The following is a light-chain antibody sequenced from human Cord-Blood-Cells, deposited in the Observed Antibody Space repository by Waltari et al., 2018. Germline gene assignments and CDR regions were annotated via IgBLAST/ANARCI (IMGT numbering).Light chain of an antibody. CDR1: SSDVGSYNL. CDR2: EGS. Sequence: QSALTQPASVSGSPGQSITISCTGTSSDVGSYNLVSWYQQPPGKAPKLIIYEGSKRPSGVSNRFAGSKSGNTASLTISGLQAEDEADYYCCSYAGSSTFYVFGTGTKVTVL. CDR3: CSYAGSSTFYV. J-gene: IGLJ1*01. V-gene: IGLV2-23*01.